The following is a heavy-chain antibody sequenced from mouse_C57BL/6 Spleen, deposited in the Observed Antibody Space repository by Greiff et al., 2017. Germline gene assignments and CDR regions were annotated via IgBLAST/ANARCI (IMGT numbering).Heavy chain of an antibody. J-gene: IGHJ2*01. Sequence: VQLQQSGAELVKPGASVKLSCTASGFNIKDYYMHWVKQRTEQGLEWIGRIDPEDGETKYAPKVQGKATITADPSSNTAYLQLSSLTSEDTAVYYCARHYYYGSRGDYFDYWGQGTTLTVSS. V-gene: IGHV14-2*01. CDR1: GFNIKDYY. CDR2: IDPEDGET. CDR3: ARHYYYGSRGDYFDY. D-gene: IGHD1-1*01.